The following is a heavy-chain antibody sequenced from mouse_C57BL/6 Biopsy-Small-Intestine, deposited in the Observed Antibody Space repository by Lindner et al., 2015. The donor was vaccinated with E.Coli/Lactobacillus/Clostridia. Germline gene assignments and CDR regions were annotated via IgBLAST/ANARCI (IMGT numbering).Heavy chain of an antibody. CDR1: GYTFSSFD. CDR2: MNPNSGNT. V-gene: IGHV1S55*01. J-gene: IGHJ4*01. D-gene: IGHD4-1*01. Sequence: SVKVSCKASGYTFSSFDINWVRQATGQGLEWMGWMNPNSGNTGYAQNFQGRVTMTRNTSISTAYMELSSLRSEDTAVYYCARGVLDRNWHMNWFGPWGQGTLVTVSS. CDR3: ARGVLDRNWHMNWFGP.